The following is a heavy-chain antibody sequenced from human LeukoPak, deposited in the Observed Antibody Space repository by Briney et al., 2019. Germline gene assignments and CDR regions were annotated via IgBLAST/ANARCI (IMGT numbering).Heavy chain of an antibody. V-gene: IGHV1-18*01. CDR3: ARDLSIAARRVAPFDY. CDR1: GYTFTSYG. D-gene: IGHD6-6*01. Sequence: ASVKVSCKASGYTFTSYGISWVRQAPGQGLEWMGWISAYNGNTNYAQKLQGRVTMTTDTSTSTAYMELRSLRSDDTAVYYCARDLSIAARRVAPFDYWGQGTLVTVSS. J-gene: IGHJ4*02. CDR2: ISAYNGNT.